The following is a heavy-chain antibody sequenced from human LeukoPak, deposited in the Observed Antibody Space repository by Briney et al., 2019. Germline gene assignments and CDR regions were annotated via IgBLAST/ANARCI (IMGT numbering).Heavy chain of an antibody. D-gene: IGHD3-16*01. CDR1: GGSFSGYY. J-gene: IGHJ4*02. V-gene: IGHV4-34*01. CDR3: ARVGVWGSYSDY. Sequence: SETLSLTCAVYGGSFSGYYWSWIRQPPGKGLEWIGEINHSGSTNYNPSLKSRVTISVDTSKNQFSLKLSSVTAADTAVYYCARVGVWGSYSDYWGQGTLVTVSS. CDR2: INHSGST.